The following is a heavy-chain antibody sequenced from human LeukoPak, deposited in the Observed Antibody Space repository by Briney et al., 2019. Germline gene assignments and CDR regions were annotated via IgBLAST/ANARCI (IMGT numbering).Heavy chain of an antibody. CDR3: ARDGDSGWSLYH. D-gene: IGHD6-19*01. V-gene: IGHV3-7*01. CDR2: INQDGSEK. J-gene: IGHJ5*02. Sequence: PGGSLRLSCAASGFTLSTYCMTWARQARGKGLEWVANINQDGSEKYYVDSVTGRFTITRDNAKNSLYLQMNSLRAEDTAFYYCARDGDSGWSLYHWGQGTLVTVSS. CDR1: GFTLSTYC.